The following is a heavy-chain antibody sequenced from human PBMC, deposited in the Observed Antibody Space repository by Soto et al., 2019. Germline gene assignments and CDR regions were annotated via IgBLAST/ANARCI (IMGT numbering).Heavy chain of an antibody. D-gene: IGHD1-20*01. Sequence: GGSLRLSCEAPGFTPRNYAMTWIRQAPGKGLEWVSLISANDVGTYYAESVKTRFTISTDQSRNTVYLQMDSLRADDTAIYYCAKAKNDYNWDNRPPFDYWGQGTLVTVSS. J-gene: IGHJ4*02. CDR1: GFTPRNYA. CDR3: AKAKNDYNWDNRPPFDY. CDR2: ISANDVGT. V-gene: IGHV3-23*01.